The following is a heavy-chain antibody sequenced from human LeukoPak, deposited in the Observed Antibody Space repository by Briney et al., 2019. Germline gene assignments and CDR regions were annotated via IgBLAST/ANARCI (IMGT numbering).Heavy chain of an antibody. D-gene: IGHD3-22*01. J-gene: IGHJ4*02. V-gene: IGHV4-59*01. Sequence: SETLSLTCTVSGGSISSYYWSWIRQPPGKGLEWIGYIYYSGSTNYNPSLKSRVTISVDTSKNQFSLKLSSVTAADTAVYYRARFRNYYDSSGYPYYFDYWGQGTLVTVSS. CDR3: ARFRNYYDSSGYPYYFDY. CDR1: GGSISSYY. CDR2: IYYSGST.